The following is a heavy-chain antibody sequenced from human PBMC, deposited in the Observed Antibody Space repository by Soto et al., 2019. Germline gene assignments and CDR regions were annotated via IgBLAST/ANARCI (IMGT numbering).Heavy chain of an antibody. V-gene: IGHV3-7*01. Sequence: PGGSLRLSCAASGFTFSSYWMSWVRQAPGKGLEWVANIKQDGSEKYYVDSVKGRFTISRDNAKNSLYLQMNSLRAEDTAVYYCARARNPWFGELSLDYWGQGTLVTVSS. D-gene: IGHD3-10*01. J-gene: IGHJ4*02. CDR1: GFTFSSYW. CDR3: ARARNPWFGELSLDY. CDR2: IKQDGSEK.